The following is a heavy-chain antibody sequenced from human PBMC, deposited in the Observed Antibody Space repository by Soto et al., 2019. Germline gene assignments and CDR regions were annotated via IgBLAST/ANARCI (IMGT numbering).Heavy chain of an antibody. Sequence: PGGSLRLSCAASGFTFSSYAMSWVRQAPGKGLEWVSAISGSGGSTYYADSVKGRFTISRDNSKNTLYLQMNSLRAEDTAVYYCAKVKGRYYYDSSDYYYGMDVWGQGTTVTVSS. V-gene: IGHV3-23*01. J-gene: IGHJ6*02. CDR1: GFTFSSYA. D-gene: IGHD3-22*01. CDR2: ISGSGGST. CDR3: AKVKGRYYYDSSDYYYGMDV.